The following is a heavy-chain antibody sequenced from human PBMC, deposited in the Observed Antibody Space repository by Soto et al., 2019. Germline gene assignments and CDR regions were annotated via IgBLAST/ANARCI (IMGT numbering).Heavy chain of an antibody. CDR2: IRSSGSST. Sequence: QVQLVESGGGLVKPGGSLRLSCAASGFTFGDYYMSWIRQAPGKGLEWVSYIRSSGSSTYYVDSVKGRFTISRDNAKNSPLLHMDSLGAEDTGVYYCARAGAARSAAWYWGQGTLVTVSS. D-gene: IGHD1-26*01. CDR3: ARAGAARSAAWY. V-gene: IGHV3-11*01. CDR1: GFTFGDYY. J-gene: IGHJ4*02.